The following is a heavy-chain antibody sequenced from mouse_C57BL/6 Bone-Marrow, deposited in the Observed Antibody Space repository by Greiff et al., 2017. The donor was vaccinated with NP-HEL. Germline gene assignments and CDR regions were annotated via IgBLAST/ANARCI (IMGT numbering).Heavy chain of an antibody. D-gene: IGHD1-1*01. CDR1: GFTFSDYY. CDR2: ISNGGGST. J-gene: IGHJ3*01. Sequence: EVKLMESGGGLVQPGGSLKLSCAASGFTFSDYYMYWVRQTPEKRLEWVAYISNGGGSTYYPDTVKGRFTISRDNAKNTLYLQMSRLKSEDTAMYYCARQTAGDYYGSSYTWFAYWGQGTLVTVSA. CDR3: ARQTAGDYYGSSYTWFAY. V-gene: IGHV5-12*01.